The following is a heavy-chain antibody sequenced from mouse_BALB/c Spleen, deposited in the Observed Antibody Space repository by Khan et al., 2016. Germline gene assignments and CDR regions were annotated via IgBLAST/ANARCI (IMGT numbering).Heavy chain of an antibody. CDR3: ARTGARNSYAMDY. CDR1: GFTFSSFG. J-gene: IGHJ4*01. V-gene: IGHV5-17*02. CDR2: ISSGSSTI. Sequence: EVELVESGGGLVQPGGSRKLSCAASGFTFSSFGMHWVRQAPEKGLEWVAYISSGSSTIYYADTVKGRFTISRDNPKNTLFLQMTSLRSEDSAMYYCARTGARNSYAMDYWGQGTTVTVSS.